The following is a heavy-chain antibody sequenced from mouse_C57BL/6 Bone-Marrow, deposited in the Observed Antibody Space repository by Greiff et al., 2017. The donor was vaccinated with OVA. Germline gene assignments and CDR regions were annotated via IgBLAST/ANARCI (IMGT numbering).Heavy chain of an antibody. CDR3: ARRYYGSSYWYFDV. J-gene: IGHJ1*03. Sequence: QVQLKQPGAELVKPGASVKMSCKASGYTFTSYWITWVKQRPGQGLEWIGDIYPGSGSTNYNEKFKSKATLTVDTSSSTAYMQLSSLTSEDSAVYYCARRYYGSSYWYFDVWGTGTTLTVSS. V-gene: IGHV1-55*01. CDR2: IYPGSGST. D-gene: IGHD1-1*01. CDR1: GYTFTSYW.